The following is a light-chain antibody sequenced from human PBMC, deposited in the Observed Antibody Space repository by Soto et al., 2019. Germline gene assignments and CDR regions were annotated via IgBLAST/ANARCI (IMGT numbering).Light chain of an antibody. Sequence: DIQMTQSPSSLSASVGDRVTITCQASQNITNFLNWYQHKLGKAPNLLIYDASNLEAEVPSRFGGTGSGTEFSFTISSLQPEDIGSYFCQQYDDLPVTFGGGTKVEIK. J-gene: IGKJ4*01. V-gene: IGKV1-33*01. CDR2: DAS. CDR1: QNITNF. CDR3: QQYDDLPVT.